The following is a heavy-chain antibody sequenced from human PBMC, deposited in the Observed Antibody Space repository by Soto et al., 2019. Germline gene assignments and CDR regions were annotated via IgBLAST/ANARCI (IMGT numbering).Heavy chain of an antibody. CDR3: ARVGRYDFWSGYNYYGMDV. Sequence: PXGTLSLTCTVSGGSISSYYWSWMRQPSGKGLEWIGRIYTSGSTNYNPSLKSRVTMSVDTSKNQFSLKLSSVTAADTAVYYCARVGRYDFWSGYNYYGMDVWGQATTVTVSS. CDR1: GGSISSYY. CDR2: IYTSGST. J-gene: IGHJ6*02. V-gene: IGHV4-4*07. D-gene: IGHD3-3*01.